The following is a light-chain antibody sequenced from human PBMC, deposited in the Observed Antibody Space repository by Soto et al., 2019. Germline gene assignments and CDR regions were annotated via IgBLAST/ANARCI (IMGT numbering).Light chain of an antibody. CDR1: QSVSSN. J-gene: IGKJ1*01. Sequence: ETVMTQSPATLSVPPGERATLSCRASQSVSSNLAWYQQKPGQAPRLLIYGASTRATGIPDRFSGGGSGTDFTLTISSLEPEDFAVYYCQQRSNWPRTFGQGTKVDIK. CDR2: GAS. CDR3: QQRSNWPRT. V-gene: IGKV3-11*01.